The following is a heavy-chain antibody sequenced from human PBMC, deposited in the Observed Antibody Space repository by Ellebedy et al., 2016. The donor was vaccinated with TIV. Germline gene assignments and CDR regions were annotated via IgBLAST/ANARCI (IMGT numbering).Heavy chain of an antibody. CDR3: ARNPPTYNWVDS. J-gene: IGHJ5*01. CDR1: GGSLSRSSYY. CDR2: IYYSGDI. V-gene: IGHV4-39*01. Sequence: PSETLSLTCTVSGGSLSRSSYYWGWFRQPPGKGLEWIGNIYYSGDIDYNPSLKSRVTISVDTSKNQFSLNLRSVTAADTAVYYCARNPPTYNWVDSWGQGTLVTVSS.